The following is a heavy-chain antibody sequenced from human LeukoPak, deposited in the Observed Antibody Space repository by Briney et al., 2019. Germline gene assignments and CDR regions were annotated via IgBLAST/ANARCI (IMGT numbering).Heavy chain of an antibody. CDR3: ATGYSSGWYFYFQH. V-gene: IGHV3-23*01. CDR1: GFTFSSYG. D-gene: IGHD6-19*01. J-gene: IGHJ1*01. CDR2: ISGSGDYT. Sequence: PGGVLRLSCAASGFTFSSYGMSWVRQAPGKGLEWVSAISGSGDYTYYADSVKGRFTISRDNSKNRLYLQMNSLRAEDTALYYCATGYSSGWYFYFQHWGQGSLVSVSS.